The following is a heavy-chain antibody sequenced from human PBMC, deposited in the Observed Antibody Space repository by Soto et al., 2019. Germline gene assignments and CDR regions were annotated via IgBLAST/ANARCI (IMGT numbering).Heavy chain of an antibody. V-gene: IGHV3-9*01. D-gene: IGHD3-22*01. Sequence: PGGSLRLSCAASGFTLVDYGMHWVRQVPGKGLEWVSSVSWNSAGIGYADSVKGRFTVSRDNAKNSLYLQMNSLRAEDTALYYCAKGLAFDSSGSLAFDYWGQGTLVTVSS. CDR2: VSWNSAGI. J-gene: IGHJ4*02. CDR1: GFTLVDYG. CDR3: AKGLAFDSSGSLAFDY.